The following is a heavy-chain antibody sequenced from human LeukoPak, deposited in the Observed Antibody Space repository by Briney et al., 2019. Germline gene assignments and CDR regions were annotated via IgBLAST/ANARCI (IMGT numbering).Heavy chain of an antibody. Sequence: GASVKVSCKASGYTFTGYYMHWVRQAPGQGLEWMGWINPNSGGTNYAQKFQGRVTMTRDTSISTAYMELSRLRSDDTAVYYCARVFGRFGEFVFYWGQGTLVTVSS. V-gene: IGHV1-2*02. J-gene: IGHJ4*02. CDR3: ARVFGRFGEFVFY. CDR1: GYTFTGYY. D-gene: IGHD3-10*01. CDR2: INPNSGGT.